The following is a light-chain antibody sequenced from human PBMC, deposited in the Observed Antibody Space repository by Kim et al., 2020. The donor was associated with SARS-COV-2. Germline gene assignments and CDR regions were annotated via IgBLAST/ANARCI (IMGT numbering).Light chain of an antibody. J-gene: IGKJ1*01. V-gene: IGKV3-15*01. CDR3: QHYASWPLA. CDR2: SAS. CDR1: QGGSND. Sequence: SAGDGATLSCGGRQGGSNDVAWYQKQGGQAPRLLFYSASTRTANIAASISGRASRTEFTLTSSRLQSEDVAVYCCQHYASWPLAFGQGTKVDIK.